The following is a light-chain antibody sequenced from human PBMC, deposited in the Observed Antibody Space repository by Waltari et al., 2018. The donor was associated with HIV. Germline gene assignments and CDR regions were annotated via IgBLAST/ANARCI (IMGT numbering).Light chain of an antibody. V-gene: IGLV3-21*02. J-gene: IGLJ2*01. CDR1: NIGRKR. CDR2: DVL. Sequence: SYVLTQPPSVSVAPGQTARIACGGNNIGRKRVHWYQQKPGQAPVLVVFDVLDRPSGIPERFSGSNSGNTATLTISRVEAGDEADYYCQVWQSINDQPTVVFGGGTKLTVL. CDR3: QVWQSINDQPTVV.